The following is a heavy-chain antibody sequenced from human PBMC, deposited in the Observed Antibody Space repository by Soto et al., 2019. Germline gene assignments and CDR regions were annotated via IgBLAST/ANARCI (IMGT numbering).Heavy chain of an antibody. V-gene: IGHV4-59*01. CDR1: GGSISRYY. Sequence: QVQLQESGPGVVKASETLSLTCSVSGGSISRYYWSWIRQPPGKGLEWIGYAYYSGDTGYNPSLQRRVTMAVDTSKNQVSLKLTSVTAADTAVYYCARDRSTYGGGGTGEVKENWFDPWGQGALVTVSS. CDR2: AYYSGDT. D-gene: IGHD2-8*01. CDR3: ARDRSTYGGGGTGEVKENWFDP. J-gene: IGHJ5*02.